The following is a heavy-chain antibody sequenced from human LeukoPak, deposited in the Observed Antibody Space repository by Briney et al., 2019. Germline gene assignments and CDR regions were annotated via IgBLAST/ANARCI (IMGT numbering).Heavy chain of an antibody. V-gene: IGHV4-59*01. D-gene: IGHD1-26*01. CDR2: IYYSGGT. Sequence: KPSETLSLTCTVSGGSISSYYWSWIRQPPGKGLEWIGYIYYSGGTNYNPSLKSRVTVSVDTSKNQFSLKLSSVTAADTAVYYCARLAYSGSLTGRWFDPWGQGTLVTVSS. J-gene: IGHJ5*02. CDR3: ARLAYSGSLTGRWFDP. CDR1: GGSISSYY.